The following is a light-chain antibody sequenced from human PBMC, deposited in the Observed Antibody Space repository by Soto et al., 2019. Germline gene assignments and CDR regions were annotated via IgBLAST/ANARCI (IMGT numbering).Light chain of an antibody. V-gene: IGKV4-1*01. Sequence: DIVMTQSPDSLAVSLGERATINCKSSQSVLFSSNDKNYLAWYQQKPGQPPKLLIYWASTREFGVPDRFSGSGSGTDFTLTISNLQAEDVAVYYCQQYYGIPLTFGGGTKVDIK. CDR1: QSVLFSSNDKNY. J-gene: IGKJ4*01. CDR3: QQYYGIPLT. CDR2: WAS.